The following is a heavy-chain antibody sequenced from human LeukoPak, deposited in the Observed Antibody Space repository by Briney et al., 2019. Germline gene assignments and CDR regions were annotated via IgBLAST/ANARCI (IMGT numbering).Heavy chain of an antibody. J-gene: IGHJ4*02. Sequence: GRSLRLPCEASGFTYSRYWMSWVRQAPGKGLEWVANIKHDGSEKYYVDSLKGRFTISRDNAKNSLYLQMHSLRAEDTAVYYCARAYYDSSGYYYVYFDSWGQGTLVTVSS. D-gene: IGHD3-22*01. V-gene: IGHV3-7*01. CDR3: ARAYYDSSGYYYVYFDS. CDR2: IKHDGSEK. CDR1: GFTYSRYW.